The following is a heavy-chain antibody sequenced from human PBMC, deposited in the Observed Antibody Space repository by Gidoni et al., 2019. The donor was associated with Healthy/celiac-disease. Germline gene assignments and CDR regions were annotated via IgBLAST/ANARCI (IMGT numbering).Heavy chain of an antibody. Sequence: VQLQVSGPGLVNASETLSLTCTVSGGSISSYYWSWIRQPPGKGLEWIGYIYYSGSTNYNPSLKSRVTISVDTSKNQFSLKLSSVTAADTAVYYYARARIAAAGMDYWGQGTLVTVSS. D-gene: IGHD6-13*01. V-gene: IGHV4-59*01. CDR1: GGSISSYY. J-gene: IGHJ4*02. CDR3: ARARIAAAGMDY. CDR2: IYYSGST.